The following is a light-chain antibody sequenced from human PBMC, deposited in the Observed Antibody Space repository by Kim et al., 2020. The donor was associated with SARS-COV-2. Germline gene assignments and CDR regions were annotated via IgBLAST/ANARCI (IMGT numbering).Light chain of an antibody. CDR2: QDS. CDR1: KLGDKH. CDR3: QAWDSSTWV. J-gene: IGLJ3*02. Sequence: SYELTQPPSVSVSPGQTASITCSGDKLGDKHACWYQQKPGQSPVLVIYQDSKRPSGIPERFSGSNSGNTVTLTISGTQAMDEADYYCQAWDSSTWVFGGG. V-gene: IGLV3-1*01.